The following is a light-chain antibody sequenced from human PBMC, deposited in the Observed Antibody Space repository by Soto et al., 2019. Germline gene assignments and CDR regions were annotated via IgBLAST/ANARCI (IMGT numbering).Light chain of an antibody. CDR3: NSYTSSRTPL. CDR2: EVS. V-gene: IGLV2-14*01. Sequence: QSALTQPASVSGSPGQSITISCTGTTSDVGGYNYVSWYQQHPGKAPKLIIYEVSNRPSGISNRFSGSKSGNTASLIISGLQAEDEADYYCNSYTSSRTPLFGGGTTLTVL. CDR1: TSDVGGYNY. J-gene: IGLJ2*01.